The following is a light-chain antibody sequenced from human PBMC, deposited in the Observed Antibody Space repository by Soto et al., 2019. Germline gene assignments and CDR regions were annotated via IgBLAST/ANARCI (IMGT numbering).Light chain of an antibody. CDR3: GKYNSVPRN. CDR2: AAS. CDR1: QGIGSY. J-gene: IGKJ5*01. Sequence: DIQMTQSQSSLSASVGDTVTITCRASQGIGSYLAWYQQEPGKVPKLLIYAASTLQSGLPARFSGSGSGTDMPLIISVLQPEDVATYSCGKYNSVPRNFGQGTRLEIK. V-gene: IGKV1-27*01.